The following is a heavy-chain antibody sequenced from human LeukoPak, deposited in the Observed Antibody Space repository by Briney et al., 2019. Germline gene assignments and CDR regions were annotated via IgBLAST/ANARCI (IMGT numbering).Heavy chain of an antibody. Sequence: SETLSLTCNVSGVSISNYYWSWIRQPPGKGLEWIAVIYYDGTTNYNPSLKSRATISVDTSKNQYSLNLISVTPADTAVYYCARGCASSKFFVAWGQGILVTVSS. CDR3: ARGCASSKFFVA. CDR1: GVSISNYY. CDR2: IYYDGTT. D-gene: IGHD6-6*01. V-gene: IGHV4-59*01. J-gene: IGHJ5*02.